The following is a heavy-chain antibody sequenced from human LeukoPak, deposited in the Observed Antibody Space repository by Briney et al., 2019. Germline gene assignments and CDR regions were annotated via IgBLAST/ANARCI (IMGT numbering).Heavy chain of an antibody. CDR1: GFIFRDYG. J-gene: IGHJ4*02. V-gene: IGHV3-30*02. Sequence: GGSLRLSCAASGFIFRDYGMHWVRQAPGKGLEWVAFIRNDESDRDHADSVKGRFTISRDNSKDTLYLQMNSLRPEDTGVYYCAIYDSRGDFDYWGQGTQVTVSA. CDR3: AIYDSRGDFDY. D-gene: IGHD3-22*01. CDR2: IRNDESDR.